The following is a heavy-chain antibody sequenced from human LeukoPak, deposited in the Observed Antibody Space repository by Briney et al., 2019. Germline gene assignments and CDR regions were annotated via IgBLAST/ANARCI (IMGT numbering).Heavy chain of an antibody. D-gene: IGHD2-15*01. CDR1: GGSINTNNYY. V-gene: IGHV4-39*01. Sequence: TSETLSLTCTVSGGSINTNNYYWGWIRQPPGKGLEWIGSLHYTGTTYYNPSLKSRVTISVDTSKNQFSLKLSSVTAADTAVYYCARHTGFRYCSGGSCDTVDYWGQGTLVTVSS. CDR2: LHYTGTT. J-gene: IGHJ4*02. CDR3: ARHTGFRYCSGGSCDTVDY.